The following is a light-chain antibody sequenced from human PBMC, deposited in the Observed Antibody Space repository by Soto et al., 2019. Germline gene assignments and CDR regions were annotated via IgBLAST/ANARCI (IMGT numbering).Light chain of an antibody. V-gene: IGKV1-33*01. CDR3: KQYYKLPFS. CDR2: DAS. J-gene: IGKJ3*01. CDR1: QDISNY. Sequence: DIQMTQSPSSLSASVGDRVTITCQASQDISNYLNWYQQKPGKAPKLLIYDASNLETGVPSRFSGSGSGTDFTFTISSLLPEAIATYYFKQYYKLPFSFGPGTKVHI.